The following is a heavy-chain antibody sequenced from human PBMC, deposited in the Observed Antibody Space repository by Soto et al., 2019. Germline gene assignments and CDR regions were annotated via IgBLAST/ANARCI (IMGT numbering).Heavy chain of an antibody. Sequence: PSETLSLTCTVSGGSISSGDYYWSWIRQPPGKGLEWIGYIYYSGSTYYNPSLKSRVTISVDTSKNQFSLKLSSVTAADTAVYYCAREGVTYHGSGSFNWFDPWSQGTLVTVSS. J-gene: IGHJ5*02. CDR1: GGSISSGDYY. V-gene: IGHV4-30-4*01. CDR3: AREGVTYHGSGSFNWFDP. D-gene: IGHD3-10*01. CDR2: IYYSGST.